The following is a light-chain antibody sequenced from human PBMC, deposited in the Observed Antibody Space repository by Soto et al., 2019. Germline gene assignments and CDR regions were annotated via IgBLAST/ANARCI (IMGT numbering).Light chain of an antibody. CDR2: GAT. V-gene: IGKV1-17*01. CDR3: QQYNHYWT. CDR1: QGIKNE. Sequence: DIQMTQSPSSLSASVGDRVTITCRASQGIKNELGWYQQKSGLAPKRLIFGATTLQSGVPSRFSGSASGTDFSLTISSLQPDDFATYYCQQYNHYWTFGQGTKLDIK. J-gene: IGKJ1*01.